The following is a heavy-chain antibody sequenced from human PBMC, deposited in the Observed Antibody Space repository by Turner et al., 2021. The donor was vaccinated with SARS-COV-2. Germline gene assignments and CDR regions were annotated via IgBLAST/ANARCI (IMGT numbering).Heavy chain of an antibody. V-gene: IGHV3-23*01. D-gene: IGHD3-10*01. J-gene: IGHJ4*02. CDR2: ISGSGGST. Sequence: EVQLLESGGGLVQPGGSLRLSGVASGFIFRSYAMSWVRQAPGKGLEWVSAISGSGGSTYYADSVKGRFTISRDNSKNTLYLQMNSLRAEDTAVYYCAKDSGTSTRWFGELLYQEFDYWGQGTLVTVSS. CDR3: AKDSGTSTRWFGELLYQEFDY. CDR1: GFIFRSYA.